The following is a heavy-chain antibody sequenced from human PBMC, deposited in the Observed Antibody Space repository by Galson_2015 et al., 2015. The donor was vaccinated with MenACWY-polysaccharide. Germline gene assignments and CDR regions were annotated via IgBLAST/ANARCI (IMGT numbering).Heavy chain of an antibody. CDR1: GFTFDDYA. V-gene: IGHV3-43*02. CDR2: ISGDGGST. D-gene: IGHD3-3*01. Sequence: SLRLSCAASGFTFDDYAMHWVRQAPGKGLEWVSLISGDGGSTYYADSVKGRFTISRDNSKNSLYLQMNSLRTEDTALYYCAKDWGFAEGYDFWSNGMDVWGQGTTVTVSS. CDR3: AKDWGFAEGYDFWSNGMDV. J-gene: IGHJ6*02.